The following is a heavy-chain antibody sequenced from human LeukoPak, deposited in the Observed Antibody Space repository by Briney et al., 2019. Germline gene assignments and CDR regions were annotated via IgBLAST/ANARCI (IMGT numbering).Heavy chain of an antibody. CDR1: GSTFSSYS. CDR2: ISYDGSNK. D-gene: IGHD6-19*01. Sequence: GGSLRLSCAASGSTFSSYSMNWVRQAPGEGLEWVVVISYDGSNKYYADSVKGRFTISRDNSKNTLFLQMNSLRGEDTAVYYCARGAGTGFDYWGQGTLVTVSS. J-gene: IGHJ4*02. CDR3: ARGAGTGFDY. V-gene: IGHV3-30*03.